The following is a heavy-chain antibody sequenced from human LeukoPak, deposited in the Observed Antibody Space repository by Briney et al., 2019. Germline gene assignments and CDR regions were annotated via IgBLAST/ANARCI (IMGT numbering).Heavy chain of an antibody. V-gene: IGHV4-4*07. Sequence: ASETLSLTCTVSGGSISSYYWSWIRQPAGKGLEWIGRIYTSGGTNYNPSLKSRVTMSVDMSKNQFSLKLSSVTAADTAVYYCAREEELYYYDSSGSDYWGQGTLVTVSS. D-gene: IGHD3-22*01. CDR1: GGSISSYY. J-gene: IGHJ4*02. CDR3: AREEELYYYDSSGSDY. CDR2: IYTSGGT.